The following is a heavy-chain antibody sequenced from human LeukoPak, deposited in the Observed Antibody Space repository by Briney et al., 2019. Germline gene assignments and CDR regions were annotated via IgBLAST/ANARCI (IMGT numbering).Heavy chain of an antibody. D-gene: IGHD5-24*01. CDR2: ISSSSSYI. J-gene: IGHJ4*02. CDR1: GFTFSSYS. CDR3: ARGLQLPAGSFDY. Sequence: GGSLRLSCAASGFTFSSYSMNWVRQAPGKGLEWVSSISSSSSYIYYADSVKGRFTISRDNAKNSLYLQMNSLRAEDTAVYYCARGLQLPAGSFDYWGQGTLVTVSS. V-gene: IGHV3-21*01.